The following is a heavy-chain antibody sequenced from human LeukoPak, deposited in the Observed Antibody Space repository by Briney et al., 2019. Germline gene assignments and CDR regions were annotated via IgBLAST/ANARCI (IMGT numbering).Heavy chain of an antibody. CDR3: GKGSTGWSRDP. CDR2: ISATSGNT. V-gene: IGHV1-18*01. J-gene: IGHJ5*02. CDR1: GYTFTERG. D-gene: IGHD6-19*01. Sequence: SVKVSRKASGYTFTERGISWMRHVPGQGLEWMGWISATSGNTYYAQTFQDRVTMTTDASTSTAYMELRDLAPDDTAVYYCGKGSTGWSRDPWGQGTLVTVSS.